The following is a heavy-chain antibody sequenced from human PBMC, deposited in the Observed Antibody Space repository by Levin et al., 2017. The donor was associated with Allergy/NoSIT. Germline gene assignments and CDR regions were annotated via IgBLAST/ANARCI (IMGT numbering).Heavy chain of an antibody. D-gene: IGHD2-15*01. CDR2: ISYDGSNK. CDR1: GFTFSSYA. J-gene: IGHJ4*02. CDR3: ARGGYCSGGSCPEVDY. V-gene: IGHV3-30-3*01. Sequence: GGSLRLSCAASGFTFSSYAMHWVRQAPGKGLEWVAVISYDGSNKYYADSVKGRFTISRDNSKNTLYLQMNSLRAEDTAVYYCARGGYCSGGSCPEVDYWGQGTLVTVSS.